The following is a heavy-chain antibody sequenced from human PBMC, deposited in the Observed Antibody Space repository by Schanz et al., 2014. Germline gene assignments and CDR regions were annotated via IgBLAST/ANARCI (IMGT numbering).Heavy chain of an antibody. J-gene: IGHJ4*02. CDR2: AYYRGSP. V-gene: IGHV4-39*01. Sequence: QLQLQESGPGLVRPSETLSLTCTVYGGSFSSGPFYWGWIRQPPGKGLEWLGSAYYRGSPYYSPSPKGRVPITLDGWKGQSPRRLTSRPAADTAVYYCARLGITGTTVFYWGQGTLVTVSS. D-gene: IGHD1-20*01. CDR1: GGSFSSGPFY. CDR3: ARLGITGTTVFY.